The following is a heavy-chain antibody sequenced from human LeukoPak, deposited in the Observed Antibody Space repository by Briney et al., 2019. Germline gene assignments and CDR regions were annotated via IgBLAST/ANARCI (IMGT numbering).Heavy chain of an antibody. CDR1: GYVFSNHG. V-gene: IGHV1-18*01. CDR3: ATDPVGYCNANGCYSVDY. D-gene: IGHD2-15*01. CDR2: ISGYNDNK. Sequence: GASVKVSCKASGYVFSNHGISWVRQAPGQGLEWMGWISGYNDNKTPAQSFQDRVTMTIDTSSNTAYMELSSLRSDDTAVYYCATDPVGYCNANGCYSVDYWGQGTLVTVSS. J-gene: IGHJ4*02.